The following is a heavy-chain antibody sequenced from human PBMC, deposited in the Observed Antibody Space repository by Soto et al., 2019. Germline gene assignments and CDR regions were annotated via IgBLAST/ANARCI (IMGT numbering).Heavy chain of an antibody. CDR3: ARVGCISTSCYGTFDY. D-gene: IGHD2-2*01. CDR2: ISYDGSNK. V-gene: IGHV3-30-3*01. J-gene: IGHJ4*02. Sequence: QVQLVESGGGVVQPGRSLRLSCAASGFTFSSYAMHWVRQAPGKGLEWVAVISYDGSNKYYADSVKGRFTISRDNSKNXLYLQMNSLRAEDTAVYFCARVGCISTSCYGTFDYWGQGTLVTVSS. CDR1: GFTFSSYA.